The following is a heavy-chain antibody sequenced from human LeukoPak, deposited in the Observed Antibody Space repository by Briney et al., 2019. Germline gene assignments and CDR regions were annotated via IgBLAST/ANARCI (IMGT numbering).Heavy chain of an antibody. J-gene: IGHJ2*01. V-gene: IGHV3-23*01. D-gene: IGHD3/OR15-3a*01. CDR1: GFTFSSYG. CDR2: ISGSGGST. CDR3: AKDWTGTKPFDL. Sequence: GGTLRLSCAASGFTFSSYGMSWVRQAPGEGLEWVSSISGSGGSTYYADSEKGRFTISRDNSKNTLYLQMNSLRADDTAVYYCAKDWTGTKPFDLWGRGTLVTVSS.